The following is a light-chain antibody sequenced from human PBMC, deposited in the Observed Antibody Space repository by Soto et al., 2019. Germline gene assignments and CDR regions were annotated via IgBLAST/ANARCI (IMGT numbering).Light chain of an antibody. CDR1: SSDVGSYNL. V-gene: IGLV2-23*02. J-gene: IGLJ3*02. CDR2: EVS. Sequence: QSALTQPASVSGSPGQTVTISCTGTSSDVGSYNLVSWYQQHPGKAPKLMIYEVSKRPSGVSNRFSGSKSGNTASLTISGLQAEDDAGYYCCSCAGSRILFGGGTKLTVL. CDR3: CSCAGSRIL.